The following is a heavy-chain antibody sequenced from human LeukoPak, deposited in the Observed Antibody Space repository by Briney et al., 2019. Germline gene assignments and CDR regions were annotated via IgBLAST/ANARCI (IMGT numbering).Heavy chain of an antibody. CDR2: IYYSGST. Sequence: SETLSLTCTVSGASISSGDYYWGWLRQPPGKGREWIGYIYYSGSTYYNPSLKSRVTISVDTTKNQFSLKLSSVTAADTAVYYCARVPTYYYDSSGCSFDYWGQGTLVTVSS. D-gene: IGHD3-22*01. V-gene: IGHV4-30-4*01. J-gene: IGHJ4*02. CDR1: GASISSGDYY. CDR3: ARVPTYYYDSSGCSFDY.